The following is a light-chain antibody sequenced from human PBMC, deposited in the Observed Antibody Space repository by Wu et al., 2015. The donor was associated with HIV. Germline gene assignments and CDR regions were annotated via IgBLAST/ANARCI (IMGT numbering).Light chain of an antibody. J-gene: IGKJ2*01. CDR1: RSISRW. CDR2: KAA. V-gene: IGKV1-5*03. Sequence: DIQMTQSPSTLSASVGDRVTITCRASRSISRWLAWYQQKPGKAPKLLIYKAANLKNGVPSTFSGRGSGTQFTLTISSLQPDDFATYYCQQYNTYPYTFGQGTKLEIQ. CDR3: QQYNTYPYT.